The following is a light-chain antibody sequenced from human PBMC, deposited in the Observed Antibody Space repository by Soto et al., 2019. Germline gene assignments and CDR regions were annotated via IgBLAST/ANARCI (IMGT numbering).Light chain of an antibody. CDR1: SSDVGGYNY. Sequence: QSVLTQPASVSGSPGQSITISCTGTSSDVGGYNYVSWYQHHPGKAPKLMIYDVSDRPSGVSNRFSGSKSGNTASLTISGLQTEDEADYYCTSYTSSSTQWVFGGGTKLTVL. V-gene: IGLV2-14*01. CDR2: DVS. CDR3: TSYTSSSTQWV. J-gene: IGLJ3*02.